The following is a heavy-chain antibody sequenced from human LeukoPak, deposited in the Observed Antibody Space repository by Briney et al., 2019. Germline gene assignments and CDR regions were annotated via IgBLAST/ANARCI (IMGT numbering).Heavy chain of an antibody. V-gene: IGHV4-59*08. CDR3: ARRGYCSGNSCYLFDY. D-gene: IGHD2-15*01. Sequence: SETLSLTCTVSGASISSHYWSWVRQPPGKGLEYIAYIHYSGDSNYNPSLNNRVTMSIDTSKNQFSLKLRSVTAADTAVYYCARRGYCSGNSCYLFDYWGQGTLVTVSS. J-gene: IGHJ4*02. CDR1: GASISSHY. CDR2: IHYSGDS.